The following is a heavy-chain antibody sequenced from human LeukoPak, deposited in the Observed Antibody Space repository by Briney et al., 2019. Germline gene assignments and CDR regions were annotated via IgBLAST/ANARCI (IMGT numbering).Heavy chain of an antibody. J-gene: IGHJ3*02. D-gene: IGHD3-3*01. V-gene: IGHV4-34*01. CDR3: ARGRYYDFWSGPGAFDI. CDR1: GGSFSGYY. CDR2: INHSGST. Sequence: SETLSLTCAVYGGSFSGYYWSWIRQPPGKGMEWIGEINHSGSTNYNPSLKSRVTISVDTSKNQFSLKLSSVTAADTAVYYCARGRYYDFWSGPGAFDIWGQGTMVTVSS.